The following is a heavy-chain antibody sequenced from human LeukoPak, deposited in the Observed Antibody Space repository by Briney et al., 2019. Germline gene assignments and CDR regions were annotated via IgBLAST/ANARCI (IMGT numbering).Heavy chain of an antibody. Sequence: SSETLSLTCAVYGGSFGGYYWGWIRQPPGKGLEWIGEINHSGSTNYNPSLKSRVTISVDTSKNQFSLKLSSVTAADTAVYYCARLTLDTAMAPNWFDPWGQGTLVTVSS. V-gene: IGHV4-34*01. D-gene: IGHD5-18*01. J-gene: IGHJ5*02. CDR3: ARLTLDTAMAPNWFDP. CDR2: INHSGST. CDR1: GGSFGGYY.